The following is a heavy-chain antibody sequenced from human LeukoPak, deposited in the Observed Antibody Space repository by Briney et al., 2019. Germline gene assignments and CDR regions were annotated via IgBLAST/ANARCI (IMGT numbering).Heavy chain of an antibody. J-gene: IGHJ4*02. V-gene: IGHV3-23*01. D-gene: IGHD3-10*01. CDR2: ISGSGGST. CDR3: AKDGSLLLWFGEWGYFDY. CDR1: GFTFFNYA. Sequence: GGSLRLSCAASGFTFFNYAMSWVRQSPGKGLEWVSAISGSGGSTYYADSVKGRFTISRDNSKNTLYLQMNSLRAEDTAVYYCAKDGSLLLWFGEWGYFDYWGQGTLVTVSS.